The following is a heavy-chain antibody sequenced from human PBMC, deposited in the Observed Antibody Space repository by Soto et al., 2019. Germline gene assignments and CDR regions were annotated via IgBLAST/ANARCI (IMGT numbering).Heavy chain of an antibody. J-gene: IGHJ4*02. CDR2: IIPIFGTA. CDR3: AGYRAMAGLSGRGVDH. D-gene: IGHD6-19*01. V-gene: IGHV1-69*06. Sequence: QVQLVQSGAEVKKPGSSVKVSCKASGGTFSSYAISWVRQAPGQGLEWMGGIIPIFGTANYAQKFQGRVTITADKSTSTAHMELSSLRAEDMAVYYWAGYRAMAGLSGRGVDHWGQGTLVTVST. CDR1: GGTFSSYA.